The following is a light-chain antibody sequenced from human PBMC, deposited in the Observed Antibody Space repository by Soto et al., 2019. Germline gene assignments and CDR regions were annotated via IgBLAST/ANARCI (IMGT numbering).Light chain of an antibody. V-gene: IGKV1-5*03. CDR1: QSINRW. J-gene: IGKJ2*01. CDR3: QQYSTYPYI. Sequence: DIPMTQSPSTLSASVGDRVTITCRASQSINRWLAWYQQKPGKAPKLLIYKASTLESGVPSRFSGGGIGTEFSLSISSVQPDDFATYYCQQYSTYPYIFGEGTKVEIK. CDR2: KAS.